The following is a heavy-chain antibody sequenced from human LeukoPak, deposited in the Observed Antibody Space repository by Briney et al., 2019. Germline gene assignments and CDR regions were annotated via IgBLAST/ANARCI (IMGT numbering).Heavy chain of an antibody. V-gene: IGHV3-43*01. J-gene: IGHJ3*02. CDR3: AKDRGRWLQFDAFDI. CDR1: RFTFDDYT. Sequence: PGGSLRLSCAASRFTFDDYTMHRVRQAPGKGLEWVSLISWDGGSTYYADSVKGRFTISRDSGKNSLYLQMNSLRTEDTALYYCAKDRGRWLQFDAFDIWGQGTMVTVSS. D-gene: IGHD5-24*01. CDR2: ISWDGGST.